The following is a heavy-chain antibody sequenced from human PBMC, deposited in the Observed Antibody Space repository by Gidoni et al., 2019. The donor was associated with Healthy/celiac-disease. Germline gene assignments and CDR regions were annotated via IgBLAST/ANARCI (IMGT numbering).Heavy chain of an antibody. CDR1: GFTLSIYA. CDR2: ISGSGGST. V-gene: IGHV3-23*01. D-gene: IGHD3-22*01. CDR3: AKDQKTYYYDSSGYLGY. J-gene: IGHJ4*02. Sequence: RLSCAASGFTLSIYAMNWVRQAPGKGLAWVSAISGSGGSTYYADSVKGRFTISRDNSKNTLYLQMNSLRAEDTAVYYCAKDQKTYYYDSSGYLGYWGQGTLVTVSS.